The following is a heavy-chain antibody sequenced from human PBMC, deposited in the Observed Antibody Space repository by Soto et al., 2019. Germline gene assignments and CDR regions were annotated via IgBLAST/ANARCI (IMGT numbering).Heavy chain of an antibody. Sequence: LSLTCTVSGGSISSSTHYWGWIRQPPGKGLEWIGTVFYTGSTFYNPSLKSRVSISVDTSKNQFSLTLSSVTAADTAVYYCARRGYNWNLNWFDPWGPGTMVTVPS. D-gene: IGHD1-7*01. CDR2: VFYTGST. CDR3: ARRGYNWNLNWFDP. J-gene: IGHJ5*02. V-gene: IGHV4-39*01. CDR1: GGSISSSTHY.